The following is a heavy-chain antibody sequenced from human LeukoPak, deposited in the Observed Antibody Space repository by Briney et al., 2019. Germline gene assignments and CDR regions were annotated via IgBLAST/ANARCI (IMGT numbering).Heavy chain of an antibody. CDR2: ISSSSSYI. CDR1: GFTFSSYS. CDR3: ARGMITFGGVIAQIDY. V-gene: IGHV3-21*01. Sequence: GGSLRLSCAASGFTFSSYSMNWVRQAPGKGLEWVSSISSSSSYIYYADSVKGRFTTSRDNAKNSLYLQMNSLRAEDTAVYYCARGMITFGGVIAQIDYWGQGTLVTVSS. J-gene: IGHJ4*02. D-gene: IGHD3-16*02.